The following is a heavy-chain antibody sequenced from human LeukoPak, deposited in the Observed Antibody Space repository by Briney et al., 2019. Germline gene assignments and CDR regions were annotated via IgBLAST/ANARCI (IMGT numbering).Heavy chain of an antibody. D-gene: IGHD3-22*01. CDR3: ARVRPTYYYDSSGYYYDY. CDR1: GGSISSYY. CDR2: IYYSGST. J-gene: IGHJ4*02. V-gene: IGHV4-59*12. Sequence: SETLSLTCTVSGGSISSYYWSWIRQPPGKGLEWIGYIYYSGSTNYNPSLKSRVTISVDTSKNQFSLKLSSVTAADTAVYYCARVRPTYYYDSSGYYYDYWGQGTLITVSS.